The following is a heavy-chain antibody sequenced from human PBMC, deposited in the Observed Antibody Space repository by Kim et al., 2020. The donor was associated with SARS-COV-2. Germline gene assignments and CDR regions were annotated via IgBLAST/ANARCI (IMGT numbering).Heavy chain of an antibody. CDR1: GYTFTGYY. CDR3: AGGYCSSTSCYTSQSLTYYYGMDV. D-gene: IGHD2-2*02. CDR2: INPNSGGT. J-gene: IGHJ6*02. Sequence: ASVKVSCKASGYTFTGYYMHWVRQAPGQGLEWMGWINPNSGGTNYAQKFQGRVTMTRDTSISTAYMELSRLRSDDTAVYYCAGGYCSSTSCYTSQSLTYYYGMDVWGQGTTVTVSS. V-gene: IGHV1-2*02.